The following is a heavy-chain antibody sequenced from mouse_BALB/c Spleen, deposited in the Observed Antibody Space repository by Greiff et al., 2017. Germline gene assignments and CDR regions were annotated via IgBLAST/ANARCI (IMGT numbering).Heavy chain of an antibody. Sequence: EVKLQESGGGLVQPGGSLRLSCATSGFTFTDYYMSWVRQPPGKALEWLGFIRNKANGYTTEYSASVKGRFTISRDNSQSILYLQMNTLRAEDSATYYCARGLYGNPWFAYWGQGTLVTVSA. CDR2: IRNKANGYTT. CDR1: GFTFTDYY. D-gene: IGHD2-1*01. CDR3: ARGLYGNPWFAY. J-gene: IGHJ3*01. V-gene: IGHV7-3*02.